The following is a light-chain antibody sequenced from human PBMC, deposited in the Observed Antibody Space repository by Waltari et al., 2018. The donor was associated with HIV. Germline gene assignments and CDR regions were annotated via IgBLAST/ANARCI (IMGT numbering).Light chain of an antibody. V-gene: IGKV4-1*01. CDR1: QSVLYSSHNKNY. Sequence: DIVMTQSPDSLAVSLGERATINCKSSQSVLYSSHNKNYLAWDQQKPGQPPKLLIYWASTRESGVPDRFSGSGSGTDFTLTISSLQAEDVAVYYCQQYYSTPYTFGQGTKLEIK. CDR3: QQYYSTPYT. CDR2: WAS. J-gene: IGKJ2*01.